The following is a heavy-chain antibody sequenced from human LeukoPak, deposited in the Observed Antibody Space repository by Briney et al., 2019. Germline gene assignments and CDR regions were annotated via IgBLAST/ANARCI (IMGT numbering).Heavy chain of an antibody. CDR1: GFTFSSYW. D-gene: IGHD6-13*01. Sequence: GGSLRLSCAASGFTFSSYWMHWVRHAPGKGLVWVSRTNSDGSSTTYADSVKGRFTISRDNAKNTLYLQMNSLRAEDTAVYYCARGKQDFDNWGQGTPVTVSS. CDR2: TNSDGSST. V-gene: IGHV3-74*01. CDR3: ARGKQDFDN. J-gene: IGHJ4*02.